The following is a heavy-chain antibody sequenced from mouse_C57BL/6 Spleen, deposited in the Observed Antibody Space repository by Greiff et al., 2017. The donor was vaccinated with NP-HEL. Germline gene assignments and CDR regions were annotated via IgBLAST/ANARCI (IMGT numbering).Heavy chain of an antibody. CDR2: IDPSDSYT. Sequence: VKLQQPGAELVKPGASVKLSCKASGYTFTSYWMQWVKQRPGQGLEWIGEIDPSDSYTNYNQKFKGKATLTVDTSSSTAYMQLSSLTSEDSAVYYCARAASAYWGQGTLVTVSA. CDR3: ARAASAY. J-gene: IGHJ3*01. V-gene: IGHV1-50*01. D-gene: IGHD3-3*01. CDR1: GYTFTSYW.